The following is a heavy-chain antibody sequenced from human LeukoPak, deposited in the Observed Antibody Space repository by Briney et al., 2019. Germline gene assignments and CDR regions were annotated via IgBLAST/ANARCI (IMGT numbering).Heavy chain of an antibody. CDR3: ARSDISIVRGAMV. D-gene: IGHD3-10*01. V-gene: IGHV1-8*01. CDR1: GYTFTTYD. Sequence: GASVKVSCKASGYTFTTYDINWVRQATGQGLEWMAWMNPNSGNTGSAQKFQGRITMTTETSTSTAYMELRSLRSDDTAVYYCARSDISIVRGAMVWGQGTLVIVSS. CDR2: MNPNSGNT. J-gene: IGHJ4*02.